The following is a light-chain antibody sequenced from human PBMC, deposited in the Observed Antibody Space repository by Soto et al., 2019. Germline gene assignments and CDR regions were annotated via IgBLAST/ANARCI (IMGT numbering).Light chain of an antibody. J-gene: IGKJ1*01. CDR1: QSVGSK. CDR2: DTS. Sequence: EIVMTQSPATLSVSPGESATLSCRASQSVGSKLAWYQQKPGQAPRLLIYDTSTRATGIPPRFSGGGSGTEFTLTISSLQSEDFAVYHCQQYDDRPTFGQGTKVEIK. CDR3: QQYDDRPT. V-gene: IGKV3-15*01.